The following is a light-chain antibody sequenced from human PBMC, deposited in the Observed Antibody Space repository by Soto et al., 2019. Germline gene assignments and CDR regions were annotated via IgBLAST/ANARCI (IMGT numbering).Light chain of an antibody. J-gene: IGKJ5*01. CDR1: QSVANNF. V-gene: IGKV3-20*01. CDR3: QQHGRSPIP. CDR2: GAS. Sequence: DIMWTQAPGTLPLSPGERVQLTSSASQSVANNFLAWHQQKPGLTPRLLIYGASKRPTGIAGRLSSSGSGPDLTITISRLEPEDFAVYYCQQHGRSPIPFAQGTRREIK.